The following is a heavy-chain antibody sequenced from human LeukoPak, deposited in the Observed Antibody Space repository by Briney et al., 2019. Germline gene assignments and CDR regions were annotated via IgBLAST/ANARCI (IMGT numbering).Heavy chain of an antibody. Sequence: GGSLRLSCAASGFTFSSYGMHWVRQAPGKGLEWVAFIQYDGSNKYYADSVKGRFTISRDNAKNSLYLQMNSLRAEDTAVYYCARDLQQLWLYFGYWGQGTLVTVSS. CDR3: ARDLQQLWLYFGY. CDR2: IQYDGSNK. V-gene: IGHV3-30*02. J-gene: IGHJ4*02. D-gene: IGHD5-18*01. CDR1: GFTFSSYG.